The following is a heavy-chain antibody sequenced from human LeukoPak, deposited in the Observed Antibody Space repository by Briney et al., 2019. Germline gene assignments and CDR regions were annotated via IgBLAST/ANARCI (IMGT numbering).Heavy chain of an antibody. Sequence: VASVKVSCKASGYTFTSYGISWVRQAPGQGLEWMGWISAYNGNTNYAQKLQGRVTMTTDTSTSTAYMELRSLRSDDTAVYYCARSNVDTAMGLYDYWGQGTLVTVSS. J-gene: IGHJ4*02. D-gene: IGHD5-18*01. V-gene: IGHV1-18*01. CDR1: GYTFTSYG. CDR2: ISAYNGNT. CDR3: ARSNVDTAMGLYDY.